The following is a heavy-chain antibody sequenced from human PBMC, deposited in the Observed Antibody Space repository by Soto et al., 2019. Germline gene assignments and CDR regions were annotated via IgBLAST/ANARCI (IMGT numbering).Heavy chain of an antibody. V-gene: IGHV3-7*03. D-gene: IGHD2-2*01. CDR3: GRVYARLDY. CDR2: IRQDGIEK. Sequence: GSLRLSCAASGFSFSSYWMLWVRQAPGRGLEWVANIRQDGIEKDYVDSVKGRFTIARDNAKYSLYLQMNSLRAEDTAMYYCGRVYARLDYWGQGTLVTVSS. CDR1: GFSFSSYW. J-gene: IGHJ4*02.